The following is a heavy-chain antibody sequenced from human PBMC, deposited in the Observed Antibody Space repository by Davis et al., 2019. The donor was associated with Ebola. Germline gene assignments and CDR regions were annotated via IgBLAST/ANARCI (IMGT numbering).Heavy chain of an antibody. CDR3: ASLPIVGATD. Sequence: MPSETLSLTCTVSGGSISTGDFYWAWIRQPPGKGLEWIGYIYYRGNTYYNPSLDSRVTISIDTSKNQFSLKLISVTAADTAVYYCASLPIVGATDWGQGTLVTVSS. CDR1: GGSISTGDFY. V-gene: IGHV4-31*03. J-gene: IGHJ4*02. CDR2: IYYRGNT. D-gene: IGHD1-26*01.